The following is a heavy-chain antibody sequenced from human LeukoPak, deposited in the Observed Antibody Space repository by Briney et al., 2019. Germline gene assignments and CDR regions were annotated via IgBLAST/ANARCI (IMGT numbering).Heavy chain of an antibody. CDR2: INHSGST. CDR1: GGSFSGYY. D-gene: IGHD2-2*01. J-gene: IGHJ6*03. V-gene: IGHV4-34*01. CDR3: ARLGYCSSTSCFSYYYYYMDV. Sequence: SETLSLTCAVYGGSFSGYYWSWIRQPPGKGLEWIGEINHSGSTNYNLSLKSRVTISVDTSKNQFSLKLSSVTAADTAVYYCARLGYCSSTSCFSYYYYYMDVWGKGTTVTISS.